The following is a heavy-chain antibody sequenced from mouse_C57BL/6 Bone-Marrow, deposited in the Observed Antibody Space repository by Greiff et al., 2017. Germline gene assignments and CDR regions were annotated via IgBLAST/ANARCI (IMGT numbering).Heavy chain of an antibody. V-gene: IGHV1-81*01. D-gene: IGHD2-4*01. CDR2: IYPRSGNT. J-gene: IGHJ3*01. CDR3: AREDYDYDDWFAY. Sequence: VQLQQSGAELARPGASVKLSCKASGYTFTSYGISWVKQRTGQGLEWIGEIYPRSGNTYYNEKFKGKATLTADKSSSTAYMELRSLTSEDSAVYVCAREDYDYDDWFAYWGQGTLVTVSA. CDR1: GYTFTSYG.